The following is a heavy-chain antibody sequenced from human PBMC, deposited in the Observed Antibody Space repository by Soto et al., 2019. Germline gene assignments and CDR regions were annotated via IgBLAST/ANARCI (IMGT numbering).Heavy chain of an antibody. CDR1: GYSLTSFW. D-gene: IGHD2-15*01. Sequence: PGESLKISCKGSGYSLTSFWISWVRQMPGKGLEWMGRIDPSDSYTNYSPSFQGHVTISADKPISTAYLQWSSLKASDTAMYYCARHRTGGSYYVDYYGMAVWGQGTTVTVSS. V-gene: IGHV5-10-1*01. CDR2: IDPSDSYT. J-gene: IGHJ6*02. CDR3: ARHRTGGSYYVDYYGMAV.